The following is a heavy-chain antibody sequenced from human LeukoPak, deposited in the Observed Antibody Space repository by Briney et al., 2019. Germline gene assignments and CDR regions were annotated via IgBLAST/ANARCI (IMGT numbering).Heavy chain of an antibody. Sequence: ASVKVSCKASGGTFSSYAISWVRQAPGQGLEWMGRIIPILGIANYAQKFQGRVTITADKSTSTAYMELSSLRSEDTAVYYCARDAAHNYYGSGSYYEDWGQGTLVTVSS. J-gene: IGHJ4*02. D-gene: IGHD3-10*01. CDR2: IIPILGIA. V-gene: IGHV1-69*04. CDR3: ARDAAHNYYGSGSYYED. CDR1: GGTFSSYA.